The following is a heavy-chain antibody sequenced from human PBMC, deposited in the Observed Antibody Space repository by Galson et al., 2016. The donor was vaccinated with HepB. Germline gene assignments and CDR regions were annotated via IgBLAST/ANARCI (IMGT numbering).Heavy chain of an antibody. Sequence: SLRLSCAGSGFTLSRHSMNWVRQAPGTGLEWISYISITSTTKYYADSVKGRVTISRDNAKNSLYLQMNSLRDEDTAVYYCARDDRWYYYDSSGYYYGAFDMWGQGIRVTVSS. V-gene: IGHV3-48*02. D-gene: IGHD3-22*01. CDR2: ISITSTTK. CDR3: ARDDRWYYYDSSGYYYGAFDM. CDR1: GFTLSRHS. J-gene: IGHJ4*02.